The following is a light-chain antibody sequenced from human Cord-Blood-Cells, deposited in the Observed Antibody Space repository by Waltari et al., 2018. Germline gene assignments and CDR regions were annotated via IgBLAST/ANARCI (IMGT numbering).Light chain of an antibody. V-gene: IGLV1-51*01. CDR1: SSNIGNNY. CDR3: GTWDSSLSAVV. J-gene: IGLJ2*01. CDR2: DNN. Sequence: QSVLTQPPSVSAAPGQKVTISCSGSSSNIGNNYVSWYQQLPVTAPKLLIYDNNRRPAGIPDRCSGSKSGTSATLGITGLQTGDEADYYCGTWDSSLSAVVFGGGTKLTVL.